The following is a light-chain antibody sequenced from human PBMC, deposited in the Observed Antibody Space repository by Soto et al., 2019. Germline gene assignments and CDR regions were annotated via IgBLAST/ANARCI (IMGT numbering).Light chain of an antibody. CDR2: LESSGSQ. Sequence: QLVLTQSSSASASRGSSVNLTCTLSSGHRSYIIAWHQQQPGKAPRFLMRLESSGSQNKGSGVPDRFSGSSSGAARYLTISNLQSEDEADYYCETWNSNTRVFGGGTKVTVL. V-gene: IGLV4-60*03. CDR1: SGHRSYI. CDR3: ETWNSNTRV. J-gene: IGLJ3*02.